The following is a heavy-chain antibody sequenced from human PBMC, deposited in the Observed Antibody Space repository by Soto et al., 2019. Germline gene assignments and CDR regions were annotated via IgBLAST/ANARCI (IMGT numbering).Heavy chain of an antibody. CDR2: ISSSGSTI. Sequence: PRLSCAASGFTFSSYEMNWVRQAPGKGLEWVSYISSSGSTIYYADSVKGRFTISRDNAKNSLYLQMNSLRAEDTAVYYCARDGRNYYDSSGYSQPFDYWGQGTLVTVSS. V-gene: IGHV3-48*03. CDR3: ARDGRNYYDSSGYSQPFDY. D-gene: IGHD3-22*01. CDR1: GFTFSSYE. J-gene: IGHJ4*02.